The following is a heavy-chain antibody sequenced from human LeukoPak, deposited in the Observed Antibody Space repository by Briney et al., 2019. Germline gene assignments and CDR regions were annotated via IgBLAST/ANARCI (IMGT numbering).Heavy chain of an antibody. J-gene: IGHJ4*02. D-gene: IGHD7-27*01. CDR3: ARVTNWGTYYFDY. Sequence: SVKVSCKASGGTFSSYAISWVRQAPGQGLEWMGRIIPILGIANYAQKFQGRVTITADKSTSTAYMELSSLRSEDTAVYYCARVTNWGTYYFDYWGQGTLVTVSP. CDR2: IIPILGIA. V-gene: IGHV1-69*04. CDR1: GGTFSSYA.